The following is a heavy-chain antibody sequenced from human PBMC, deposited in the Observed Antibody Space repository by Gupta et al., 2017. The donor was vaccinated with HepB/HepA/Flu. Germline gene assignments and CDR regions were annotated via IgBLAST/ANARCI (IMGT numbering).Heavy chain of an antibody. D-gene: IGHD6-19*01. V-gene: IGHV1-8*01. Sequence: QVQLVQSGAEVKKPGASVKVSCKASGYTFTSYDINWVRQATGQGLEWMGWMNPNSGNTGYAQKFQGRVTMTRNTSISTAYMELSSLRSEDTAVYYCARAPNAMGIAVAESWFDPWGQGTLVTVSS. J-gene: IGHJ5*02. CDR2: MNPNSGNT. CDR3: ARAPNAMGIAVAESWFDP. CDR1: GYTFTSYD.